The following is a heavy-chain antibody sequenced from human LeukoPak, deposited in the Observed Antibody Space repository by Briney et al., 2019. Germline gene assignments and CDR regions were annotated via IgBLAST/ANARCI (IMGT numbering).Heavy chain of an antibody. CDR2: ISGSGGSI. V-gene: IGHV3-23*01. CDR3: AKNPPEIFGVVIITAAEYFQH. D-gene: IGHD3-3*01. CDR1: GFTFSSYA. J-gene: IGHJ1*01. Sequence: GGSLRLSCAASGFTFSSYAMSWVRQAPGKGLEWVSAISGSGGSIYYADSVKGRFTISRDNSKNTLYLQMNSLRAEDTAVYYCAKNPPEIFGVVIITAAEYFQHWGQGTLVTVSS.